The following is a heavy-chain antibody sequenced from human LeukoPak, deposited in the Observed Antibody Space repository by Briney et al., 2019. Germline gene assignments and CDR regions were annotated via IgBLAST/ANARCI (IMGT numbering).Heavy chain of an antibody. J-gene: IGHJ4*02. V-gene: IGHV3-30-3*01. D-gene: IGHD7-27*01. CDR1: GFTFSSYA. Sequence: GGSLSLSCAASGFTFSSYAMHWVRQAPGKGLEGVAVISYDGSNKYYADSVKGRFTISRDNSKNTLYLQMNSLRAEDTAVYYCARETGERGNFDYWGQGTLVTVSS. CDR3: ARETGERGNFDY. CDR2: ISYDGSNK.